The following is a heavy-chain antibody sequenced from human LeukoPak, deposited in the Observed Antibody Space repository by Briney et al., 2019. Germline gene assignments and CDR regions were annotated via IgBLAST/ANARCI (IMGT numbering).Heavy chain of an antibody. Sequence: PSETLSLTCSVSGASINSDSDYWSWVRQPAGKGLEWIGRIFASGTANYNPSLKGRVTLSVDTSRNQFSLNLNSVNASDTAMYYCATLSYSGTFDSWGQGTMVTVSS. J-gene: IGHJ4*02. CDR3: ATLSYSGTFDS. CDR1: GASINSDSDY. CDR2: IFASGTA. V-gene: IGHV4-61*02. D-gene: IGHD1-26*01.